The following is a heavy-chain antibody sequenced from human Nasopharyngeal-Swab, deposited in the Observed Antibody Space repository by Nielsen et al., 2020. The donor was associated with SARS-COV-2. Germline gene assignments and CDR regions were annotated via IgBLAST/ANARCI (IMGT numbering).Heavy chain of an antibody. V-gene: IGHV3-23*01. CDR3: ANSWYDYYYGMDV. D-gene: IGHD6-13*01. CDR1: GFTCSSYA. CDR2: ISGSGGST. J-gene: IGHJ6*02. Sequence: GGALRLSCAASGFTCSSYAMSWVRQAPGKGLEWVSAISGSGGSTYYADSVKGRFTISRDNSKNTLYLQMNSLRAEDTAVYYCANSWYDYYYGMDVWGQGTTVTVSS.